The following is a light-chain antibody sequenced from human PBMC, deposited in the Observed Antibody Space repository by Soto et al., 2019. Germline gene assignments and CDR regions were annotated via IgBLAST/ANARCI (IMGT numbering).Light chain of an antibody. CDR3: QQRANWPIT. V-gene: IGKV3-11*01. J-gene: IGKJ5*01. CDR2: DAS. CDR1: KNAYTY. Sequence: VLTLSPATLSLSPRDRATLSCTARKNAYTYLTWYQQKPGQAPRLLIYDASNRATGIPARFSASGSGTDFTLTISSLEPEDFAVYYCQQRANWPITFGQGTRLAIK.